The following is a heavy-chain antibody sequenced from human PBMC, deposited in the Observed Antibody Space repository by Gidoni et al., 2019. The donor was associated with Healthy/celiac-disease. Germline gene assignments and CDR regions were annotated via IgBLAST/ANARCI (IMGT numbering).Heavy chain of an antibody. CDR2: ISGSGGST. D-gene: IGHD6-19*01. CDR3: AKGGVAGIYYYYGMDV. CDR1: GFTFSSYA. Sequence: EVQLLESGGGLVQPGGSLRLSCAASGFTFSSYAMSWVRQAPGKGLEWVSAISGSGGSTYYADSVKGRFTISRDNSKNTLYLQMNSLRAEDTAVYYCAKGGVAGIYYYYGMDVWGQGTTVTVSS. J-gene: IGHJ6*02. V-gene: IGHV3-23*01.